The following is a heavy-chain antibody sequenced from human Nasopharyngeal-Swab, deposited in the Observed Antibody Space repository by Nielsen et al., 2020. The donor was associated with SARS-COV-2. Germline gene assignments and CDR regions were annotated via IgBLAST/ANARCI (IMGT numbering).Heavy chain of an antibody. J-gene: IGHJ6*02. Sequence: SETLSLTCTVSGGSISSGGYYWSWIRQHPGKGLEWIGYIYYSGSTYYNPSLKSRVAISIDTSKNQFSLRLSSVTAADTAVYYCAREDRWTLTSFYYALDVWGQGTTVTVSS. CDR2: IYYSGST. V-gene: IGHV4-31*03. CDR1: GGSISSGGYY. CDR3: AREDRWTLTSFYYALDV. D-gene: IGHD3-9*01.